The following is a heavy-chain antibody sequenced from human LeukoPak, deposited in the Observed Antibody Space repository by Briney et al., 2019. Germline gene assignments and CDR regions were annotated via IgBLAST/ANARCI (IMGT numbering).Heavy chain of an antibody. CDR1: GFTFSTYW. D-gene: IGHD6-13*01. V-gene: IGHV3-74*01. Sequence: PGGSLRLSCAASGFTFSTYWMHWVRQAPGKGLVWVSRINSDGSSTSYADSVKGRFTISRDNAKNTLYLQMNSLRAEDTAVYYCAKRPISSSWYDYWGQGTLVTVSS. CDR2: INSDGSST. J-gene: IGHJ4*02. CDR3: AKRPISSSWYDY.